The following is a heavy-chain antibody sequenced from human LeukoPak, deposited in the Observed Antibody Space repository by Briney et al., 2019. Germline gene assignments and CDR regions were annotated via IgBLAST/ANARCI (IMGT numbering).Heavy chain of an antibody. V-gene: IGHV4-34*01. CDR1: GGSFSGYY. D-gene: IGHD3-16*02. J-gene: IGHJ4*02. CDR3: ARSRYDYVWGSYRFDY. CDR2: INHSGST. Sequence: SETLSLTCAVYGGSFSGYYWSWIRQPPGKGLEWIGEINHSGSTNYNPYLKSRVTISVDTSKNQFSLKLSSVTAADTAVYYCARSRYDYVWGSYRFDYWGQGTLVTVSS.